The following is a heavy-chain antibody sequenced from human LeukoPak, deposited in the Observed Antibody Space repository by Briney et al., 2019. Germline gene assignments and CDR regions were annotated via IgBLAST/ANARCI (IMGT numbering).Heavy chain of an antibody. V-gene: IGHV3-53*01. D-gene: IGHD3-3*01. CDR1: GFPVRSRY. J-gene: IGHJ4*02. CDR3: ASLEGGPSDGR. CDR2: IYSGGTT. Sequence: AGGSLRLSCEVSGFPVRSRYMTWVRQPPGKGLECVAVIYSGGTTYHIDSVKGRFTISRDIPKSTMYLEMNNLRVEDTAIYYCASLEGGPSDGRWGQGTLVTVSS.